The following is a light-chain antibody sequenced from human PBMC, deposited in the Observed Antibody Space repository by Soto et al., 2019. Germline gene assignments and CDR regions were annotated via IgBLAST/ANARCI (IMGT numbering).Light chain of an antibody. Sequence: EIVLTQSPGTLSLSPGERATLSCRASQTVNSIYLAWYQQKPGQAPRLIIYGTSNRATGVPDRFSGSGSGTDFTLTISRLEPEDSAVYYCQQYDTSPRTFGQGTKV. V-gene: IGKV3-20*01. CDR3: QQYDTSPRT. CDR1: QTVNSIY. CDR2: GTS. J-gene: IGKJ1*01.